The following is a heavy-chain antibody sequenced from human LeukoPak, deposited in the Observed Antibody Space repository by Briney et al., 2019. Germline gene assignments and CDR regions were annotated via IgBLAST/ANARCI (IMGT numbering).Heavy chain of an antibody. CDR1: GGTFSSYA. CDR3: AKDLRNPGIAVAGGFQT. Sequence: GASVKVSCKASGGTFSSYAISWVRQAPGQGLEWMGGIIPIFGTANYAQKFQGRVTITADESTSTAYMELSSLRSEDTAVYYCAKDLRNPGIAVAGGFQTWGQGTLVTVSS. V-gene: IGHV1-69*13. D-gene: IGHD6-19*01. J-gene: IGHJ5*02. CDR2: IIPIFGTA.